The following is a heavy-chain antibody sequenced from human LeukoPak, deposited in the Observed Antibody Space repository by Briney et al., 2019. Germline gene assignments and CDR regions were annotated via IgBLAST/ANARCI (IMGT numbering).Heavy chain of an antibody. CDR2: ISSSGSTI. CDR3: ARGGYSSTLYGRYQH. V-gene: IGHV3-48*03. CDR1: GFTFSSYE. J-gene: IGHJ1*01. Sequence: PGGSLRLSCAASGFTFSSYEMNWVRQAPGKVLEWVSYISSSGSTIYYADSVKGRFTISRDNAKNSLYLQMNSLRAEDTAVYYCARGGYSSTLYGRYQHWGQGTLVTVSP. D-gene: IGHD6-13*01.